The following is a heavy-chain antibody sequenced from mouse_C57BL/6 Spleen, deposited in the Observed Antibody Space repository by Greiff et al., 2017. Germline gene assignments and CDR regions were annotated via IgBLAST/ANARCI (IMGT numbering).Heavy chain of an antibody. Sequence: EVQLQQSGPELVKPGASVKISCKASGYSFTGYYMNWVKQSPEKSLEWIGEINPSTGGTTYNQKFKAKATLTVDKSSSTAYMQLKSLTSEDSAVYYCARTTVVAPYFDYWGQGTTLTVSS. CDR3: ARTTVVAPYFDY. J-gene: IGHJ2*01. V-gene: IGHV1-42*01. D-gene: IGHD1-1*01. CDR1: GYSFTGYY. CDR2: INPSTGGT.